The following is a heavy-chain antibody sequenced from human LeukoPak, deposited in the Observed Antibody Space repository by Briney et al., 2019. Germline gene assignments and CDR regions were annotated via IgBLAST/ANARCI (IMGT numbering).Heavy chain of an antibody. CDR1: GGSISSYY. D-gene: IGHD3-10*01. J-gene: IGHJ6*02. V-gene: IGHV4-59*08. Sequence: SSETLSLTCTVSGGSISSYYWSWIRQPPGKGLEWIGYIYYSGSTNYNSSLKSRVTISVDTSKNQFSLKLSSVTAADTAVYYCARFWGLGLSRGPSGMDVWGQGTTVTVPS. CDR3: ARFWGLGLSRGPSGMDV. CDR2: IYYSGST.